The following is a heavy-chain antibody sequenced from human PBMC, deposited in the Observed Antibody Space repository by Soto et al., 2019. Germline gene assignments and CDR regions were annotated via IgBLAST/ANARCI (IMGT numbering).Heavy chain of an antibody. CDR2: ISGSGGST. CDR3: AKDSAYCGGDCLYAFDI. V-gene: IGHV3-23*01. CDR1: GFTFSSYA. Sequence: GGSLGLSCAASGFTFSSYAMSWVRQAPGKGLEWVSAISGSGGSTYYADSVKGRFTISRDNSKNTLYLQMNSLRAEDTAVYYCAKDSAYCGGDCLYAFDIWGQGTMVTVSS. D-gene: IGHD2-21*02. J-gene: IGHJ3*02.